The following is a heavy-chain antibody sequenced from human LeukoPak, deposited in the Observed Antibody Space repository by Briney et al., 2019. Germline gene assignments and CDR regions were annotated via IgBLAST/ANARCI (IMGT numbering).Heavy chain of an antibody. J-gene: IGHJ6*03. V-gene: IGHV3-7*01. D-gene: IGHD7-27*01. CDR1: GFTFSSYG. CDR3: ARAGYYYYMDV. CDR2: TKQDESEK. Sequence: GGSLRLSCAASGFTFSSYGMHWVRQAPGKGLEWVTSTKQDESEKKYVDSVEGRFTISRDNAKNSLYLQMNSLRAEDTAVYYCARAGYYYYMDVWGKGTTVTVSS.